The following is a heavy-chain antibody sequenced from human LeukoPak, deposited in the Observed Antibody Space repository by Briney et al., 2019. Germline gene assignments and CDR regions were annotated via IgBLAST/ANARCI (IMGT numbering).Heavy chain of an antibody. CDR2: ISYDGSNK. D-gene: IGHD3-22*01. V-gene: IGHV3-30*03. Sequence: GGSLTLSCAASGFTVSSNYMSWLRQAPGKGLEWVAVISYDGSNKYYADSVKGRFTIYRDNSKNTLYLQMNSLRAEDTAVYYCARARGSGGYYNSSGYSPADWGQGTLVTVSS. J-gene: IGHJ4*01. CDR3: ARARGSGGYYNSSGYSPAD. CDR1: GFTVSSNY.